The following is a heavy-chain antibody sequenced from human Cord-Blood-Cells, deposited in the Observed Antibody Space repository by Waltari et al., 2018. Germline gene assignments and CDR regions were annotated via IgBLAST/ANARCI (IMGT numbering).Heavy chain of an antibody. CDR3: ARGANRSSFDY. Sequence: QVPLQQWCAGLLQPSETLSLTCAAFGGSSSGYFRSWIRQPPGKGLAWLGEINHSGSTNYNPSLKSRVTISVDTSKNQFSLKLSSVTAAGTAVYYCARGANRSSFDYWGEGTLVTVSS. CDR1: GGSSSGYF. J-gene: IGHJ4*02. D-gene: IGHD6-13*01. V-gene: IGHV4-34*01. CDR2: INHSGST.